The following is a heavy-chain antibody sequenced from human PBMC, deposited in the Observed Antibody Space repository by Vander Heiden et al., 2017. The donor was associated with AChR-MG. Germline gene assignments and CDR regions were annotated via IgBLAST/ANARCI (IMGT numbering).Heavy chain of an antibody. V-gene: IGHV6-1*01. Sequence: QVQLQQSGPGLVKPSQTLSLTCAISGDSVSSHSAAWNWIRQSPSRGREWLGRTYYRSKWDNDYAVSVKSRITINPDTSKNQFSLQLNSVTPEDTAVYYCARDRYSSSWYKWDGMDVWGQGTTVTVSS. CDR2: TYYRSKWDN. J-gene: IGHJ6*02. CDR1: GDSVSSHSAA. CDR3: ARDRYSSSWYKWDGMDV. D-gene: IGHD6-13*01.